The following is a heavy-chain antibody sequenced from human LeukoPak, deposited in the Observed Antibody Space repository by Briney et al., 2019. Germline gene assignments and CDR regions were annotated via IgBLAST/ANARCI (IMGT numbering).Heavy chain of an antibody. CDR2: IKSDGRSI. CDR3: ARQGYSSGK. CDR1: GFTFSSYW. D-gene: IGHD6-19*01. V-gene: IGHV3-74*01. Sequence: GGSLRLSCAASGFTFSSYWMHWVRQAPGKGLVWVSRIKSDGRSISYADSVKGRFTISRDNAKNSLYLQMNSLRAEDTAVYYCARQGYSSGKWGQGTLVTFSS. J-gene: IGHJ4*02.